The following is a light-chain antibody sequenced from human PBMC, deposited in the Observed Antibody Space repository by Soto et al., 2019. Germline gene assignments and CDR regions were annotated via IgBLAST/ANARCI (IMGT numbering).Light chain of an antibody. J-gene: IGKJ2*01. CDR1: QGLVFRDGSTY. CDR3: MQTTHWPPYT. CDR2: EVS. Sequence: DVVMTQSPLLLPVTLGQPASISGTSGQGLVFRDGSTYLSWYQHRPGQSPRRLIYEVSKRDSGVPDRFSGSGSGTDFTLRISSVEAEDVAVYYCMQTTHWPPYTFGQGTKVDIK. V-gene: IGKV2-30*01.